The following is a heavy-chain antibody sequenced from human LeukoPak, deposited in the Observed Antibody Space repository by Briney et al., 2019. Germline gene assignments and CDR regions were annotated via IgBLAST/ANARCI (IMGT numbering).Heavy chain of an antibody. Sequence: GRSLRLSCAASGFTFSSYGMHWVRQAPGKGLEWVAVISYDGSNKYYADSVKGRFTISRDNSKNTLYLQMNSLRAEGTAVYYCANSWDSVAVGYWGQGTLVTVSS. CDR2: ISYDGSNK. CDR1: GFTFSSYG. CDR3: ANSWDSVAVGY. J-gene: IGHJ4*02. D-gene: IGHD6-19*01. V-gene: IGHV3-30*18.